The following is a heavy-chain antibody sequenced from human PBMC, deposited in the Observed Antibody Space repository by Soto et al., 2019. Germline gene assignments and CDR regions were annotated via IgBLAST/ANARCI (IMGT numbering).Heavy chain of an antibody. V-gene: IGHV1-69*02. CDR1: GGTFSSYT. Sequence: QVQLVQSGAEVKKPGSSVKVSCKASGGTFSSYTISWVRQAPGQGLEWMGRIIPILGIANYAQKFQGRVTITADKSTSTAYMELSSLRSEDTAVYYCARRITMVRGPNWFDPWGQGTLVTVSS. CDR2: IIPILGIA. D-gene: IGHD3-10*01. J-gene: IGHJ5*02. CDR3: ARRITMVRGPNWFDP.